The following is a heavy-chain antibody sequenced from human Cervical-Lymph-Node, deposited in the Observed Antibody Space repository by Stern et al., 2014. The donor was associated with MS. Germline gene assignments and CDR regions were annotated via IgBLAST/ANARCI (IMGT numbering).Heavy chain of an antibody. V-gene: IGHV1-69*01. CDR2: IIPIFGSA. J-gene: IGHJ4*02. CDR3: ARDVHSGYAY. D-gene: IGHD5-12*01. CDR1: GDTLSNYA. Sequence: QMQLVQSGAEVKKPGSSVRVSCKAHGDTLSNYAFSWVRQAPGQGLEWMGGIIPIFGSAKYAQKFQGRVTIIADASTTTVYMEMSSLTSDDTAVYFCARDVHSGYAYWGQGTLVTVSS.